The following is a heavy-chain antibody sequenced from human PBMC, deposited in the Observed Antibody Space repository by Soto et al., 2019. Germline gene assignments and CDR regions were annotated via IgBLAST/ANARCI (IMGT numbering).Heavy chain of an antibody. CDR2: IWYDGVTK. CDR3: ATVDNYYGSAF. V-gene: IGHV3-33*01. D-gene: IGHD3-10*01. CDR1: GLTFSNYG. Sequence: QEQLVESGGGVVQPGTSMRLSCAASGLTFSNYGMHWVRQAPGKGLEWVAVIWYDGVTKFYADSMQGRFSISRDNSKNTLYLQMNSLRAEDTAVYFCATVDNYYGSAFWGQGTLVTVSP. J-gene: IGHJ4*02.